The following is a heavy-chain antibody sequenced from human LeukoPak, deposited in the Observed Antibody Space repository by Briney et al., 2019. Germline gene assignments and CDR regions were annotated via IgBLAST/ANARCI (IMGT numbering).Heavy chain of an antibody. D-gene: IGHD1-26*01. CDR1: GFTFSSYD. CDR3: ARQNTPHGNFDY. J-gene: IGHJ4*02. CDR2: IGVAANT. Sequence: GGSLILSCAASGFTFSSYDMHWVRQATGKGLEWVSAIGVAANTFYSGSVKGRFTISRENAKNSLYLLMSSLRAEDTAVYYCARQNTPHGNFDYWGQGTLVTVSS. V-gene: IGHV3-13*01.